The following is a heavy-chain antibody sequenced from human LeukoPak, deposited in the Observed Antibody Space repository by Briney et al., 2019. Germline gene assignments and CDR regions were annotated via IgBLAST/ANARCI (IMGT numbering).Heavy chain of an antibody. D-gene: IGHD2-15*01. CDR3: ARGRRDIVVVVAAHFDY. Sequence: GRSLRLSCAASGFTFDDYAMHWVRQAPAKGLEWVSGISWNSGSIGYADSVKGRFTISRDNAKNSLYLQMNSLRAEDTALYYCARGRRDIVVVVAAHFDYWGQGTLVTVSS. CDR2: ISWNSGSI. V-gene: IGHV3-9*01. J-gene: IGHJ4*02. CDR1: GFTFDDYA.